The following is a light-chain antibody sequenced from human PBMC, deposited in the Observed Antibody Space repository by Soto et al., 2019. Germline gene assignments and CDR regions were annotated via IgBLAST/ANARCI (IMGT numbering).Light chain of an antibody. V-gene: IGLV1-40*01. CDR2: GNS. J-gene: IGLJ3*02. Sequence: QTVLTQPPSVSGAPGQRVTISCTGSSSNIGAGYDVHWYQQLPGTAPKLLIYGNSNRPSGVPDRFSGSKSGPSASLAITGLQAEDEADYYCQSYDSSLSGWVFGGGNKLNVL. CDR1: SSNIGAGYD. CDR3: QSYDSSLSGWV.